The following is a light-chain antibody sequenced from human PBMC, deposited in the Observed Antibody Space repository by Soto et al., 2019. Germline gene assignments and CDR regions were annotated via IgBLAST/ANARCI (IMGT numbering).Light chain of an antibody. CDR1: SSDVGSYNL. Sequence: QSALTQPASVSGSPGQSITISCTGTSSDVGSYNLVSWYQQHPGKAPKLMIYEGSKRPSGVSXRFSGSKSGNTASLTISGXXXEDEAXXXXCSYASSSTFWVFGGGTKVTVL. J-gene: IGLJ3*02. CDR2: EGS. V-gene: IGLV2-23*03. CDR3: CSYASSSTFWV.